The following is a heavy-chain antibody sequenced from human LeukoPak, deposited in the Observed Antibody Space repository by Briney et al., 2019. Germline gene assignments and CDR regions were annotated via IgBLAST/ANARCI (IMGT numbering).Heavy chain of an antibody. J-gene: IGHJ4*02. V-gene: IGHV4-4*02. Sequence: PSETLSLTCAVSGGSISSSNWWSWVRQPPGKGLEWIGEIYHSGSTNYNPPLKSRVTISVDKSKNQFSLKLSSVTAADTAVYYCATYMATTVTTGAISYWGQGTLVTVSS. CDR1: GGSISSSNW. CDR2: IYHSGST. D-gene: IGHD4-17*01. CDR3: ATYMATTVTTGAISY.